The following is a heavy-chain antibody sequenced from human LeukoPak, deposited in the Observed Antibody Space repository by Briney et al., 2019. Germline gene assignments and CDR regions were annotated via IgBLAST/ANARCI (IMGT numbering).Heavy chain of an antibody. V-gene: IGHV1-18*04. Sequence: GASVKVSCKASGYTFTSYGISWVRQAPGQGLEWMGWISAYNGNTNYAQKLQGRVTMTTDTSTSTAYMELRSLRSDDTAVYYCAREGYSSGWNPGAVVSYYYYGMDVWGKGTTVTVSS. J-gene: IGHJ6*04. CDR3: AREGYSSGWNPGAVVSYYYYGMDV. CDR1: GYTFTSYG. D-gene: IGHD6-19*01. CDR2: ISAYNGNT.